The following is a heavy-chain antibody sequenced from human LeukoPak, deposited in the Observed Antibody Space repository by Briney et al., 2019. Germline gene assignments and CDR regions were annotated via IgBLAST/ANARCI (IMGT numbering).Heavy chain of an antibody. CDR2: IFGAATT. J-gene: IGHJ4*02. CDR3: ARGITGMAFFDY. CDR1: GFTVSGDY. D-gene: IGHD3-16*01. V-gene: IGHV3-53*01. Sequence: GGSLRLSCAASGFTVSGDYMSWVRQAPGKGLERVSVIFGAATTYYADSVKGRFTISRDNSKNTLYLQMNSLRDEDTGVYYCARGITGMAFFDYWGQGTLVTVSS.